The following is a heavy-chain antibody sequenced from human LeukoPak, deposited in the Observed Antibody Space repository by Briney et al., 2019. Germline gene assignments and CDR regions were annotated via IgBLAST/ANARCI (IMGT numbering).Heavy chain of an antibody. CDR2: IYHSGST. CDR3: AREKGGEMATIYFDY. D-gene: IGHD5-24*01. J-gene: IGHJ4*02. V-gene: IGHV4-38-2*02. CDR1: GYSISSGYY. Sequence: PSETLSLTCAVSGYSISSGYYWGWIRQPPGKGLEWIGSIYHSGSTYYNPSPKSRVTISVDTSKNQFSLKLSSVTAADTAVYYCAREKGGEMATIYFDYWGQGTLVTVSS.